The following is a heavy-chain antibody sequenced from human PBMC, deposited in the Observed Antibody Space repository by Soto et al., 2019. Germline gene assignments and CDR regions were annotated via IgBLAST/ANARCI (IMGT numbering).Heavy chain of an antibody. D-gene: IGHD6-19*01. J-gene: IGHJ4*02. CDR2: IYDSGST. V-gene: IGHV4-4*02. CDR1: GGSISSSNW. CDR3: AIRYLPWVGLAVAGTIFDY. Sequence: QVQLQESGPGLVKPSGTLSLTCAVSGGSISSSNWWSWVRQPPGKGLEWIGEIYDSGSTNYNPSLKSRATISVDKSKDPCSLTLGSVPAANTALYSSAIRYLPWVGLAVAGTIFDYWGQGTLVTVSS.